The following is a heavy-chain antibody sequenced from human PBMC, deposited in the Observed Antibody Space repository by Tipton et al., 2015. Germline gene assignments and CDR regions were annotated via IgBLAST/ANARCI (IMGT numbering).Heavy chain of an antibody. J-gene: IGHJ4*02. V-gene: IGHV4-61*01. D-gene: IGHD2-15*01. Sequence: GLVKPSETLSLTCTVSGGSVSSGSAYHWSWIRQPPGKGLEWIGNIDYSGTKNYNPSLKSRVTISLDTSKNQFSLRLTSVSAADTAIYYCARDDGYCSGGSCYNPSYFDYWGQGTLVTVSS. CDR3: ARDDGYCSGGSCYNPSYFDY. CDR2: IDYSGTK. CDR1: GGSVSSGSAYH.